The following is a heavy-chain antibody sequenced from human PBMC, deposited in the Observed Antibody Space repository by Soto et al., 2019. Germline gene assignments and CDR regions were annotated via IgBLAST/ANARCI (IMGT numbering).Heavy chain of an antibody. CDR2: INAGNGNT. D-gene: IGHD1-1*01. CDR3: ASAPLTGTSKRNYYYYGMDV. CDR1: GYTFTSYA. Sequence: ASVKVSCKASGYTFTSYAMHWVRQAPGQRLEWMVCINAGNGNTKYSQKFQGRVTITRDTSASTAYMELSSLRSEDTAVYYCASAPLTGTSKRNYYYYGMDVWGQGTTVTVS. V-gene: IGHV1-3*01. J-gene: IGHJ6*02.